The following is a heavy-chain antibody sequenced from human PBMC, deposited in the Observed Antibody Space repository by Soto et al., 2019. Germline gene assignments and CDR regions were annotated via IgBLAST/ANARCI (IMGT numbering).Heavy chain of an antibody. CDR1: GGTFSSYA. V-gene: IGHV1-69*12. Sequence: QVQLVQSGAEVKKPGSSVKVSCKASGGTFSSYAISWVRQAPGQVLEWMGGIIPIFGTANYAQKFQGRVTITADESTSTADMELSSLSSEDTDVYYCARDRRLTWIQLWLNAFDIWGQGTMVTVSS. J-gene: IGHJ3*02. CDR3: ARDRRLTWIQLWLNAFDI. CDR2: IIPIFGTA. D-gene: IGHD5-18*01.